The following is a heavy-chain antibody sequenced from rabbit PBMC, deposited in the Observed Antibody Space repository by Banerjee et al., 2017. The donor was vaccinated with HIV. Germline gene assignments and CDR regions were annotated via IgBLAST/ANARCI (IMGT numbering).Heavy chain of an antibody. V-gene: IGHV1S40*01. CDR1: GFSFSSGYY. J-gene: IGHJ3*01. D-gene: IGHD7-1*01. CDR3: ARGSSFAGYAGYGVPSRLDL. Sequence: QSLEESGGDLVKPGGTLTLTCKASGFSFSSGYYMCWVRQAPGKGLEWIACIYTSSGTTYYASWAKGRFTISKTSSTTVTLQMTSLTAADTATYFCARGSSFAGYAGYGVPSRLDLWGPGTLVTVS. CDR2: IYTSSGTT.